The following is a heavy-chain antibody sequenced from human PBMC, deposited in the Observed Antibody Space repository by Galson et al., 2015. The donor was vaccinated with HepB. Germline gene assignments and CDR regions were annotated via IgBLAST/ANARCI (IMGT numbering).Heavy chain of an antibody. J-gene: IGHJ6*03. CDR3: ATKDIVVVPAAGPHYYYMGV. D-gene: IGHD2-2*01. Sequence: SVKVSCKASGGTFSSYAISWVRQAPGQGLEWMGGIIPIFGTANYAQKFQGRVTITADESTSTAYMELSSLRSEDTAVYYCATKDIVVVPAAGPHYYYMGVWGKGTTVTVSS. CDR1: GGTFSSYA. V-gene: IGHV1-69*13. CDR2: IIPIFGTA.